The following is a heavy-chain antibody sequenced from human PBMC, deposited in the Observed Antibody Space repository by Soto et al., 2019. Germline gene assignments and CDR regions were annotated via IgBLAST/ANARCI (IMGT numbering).Heavy chain of an antibody. V-gene: IGHV2-5*02. Sequence: SGPTLVNPTQTLTLTCTFSGFSLTTSGLGVGWISQPPGKALEWLAIIYWDDDKRYSPSLRSRFTITKDTSKHQVVLTMTNVEAVDTATYYCVHRSSFGEFRFDPWGQGILVTVSS. CDR1: GFSLTTSGLG. CDR3: VHRSSFGEFRFDP. J-gene: IGHJ5*02. D-gene: IGHD3-10*01. CDR2: IYWDDDK.